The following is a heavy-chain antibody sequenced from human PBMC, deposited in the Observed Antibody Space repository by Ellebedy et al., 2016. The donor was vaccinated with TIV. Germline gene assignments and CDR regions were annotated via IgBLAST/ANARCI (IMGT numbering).Heavy chain of an antibody. CDR1: GFNVSSNY. D-gene: IGHD5-18*01. V-gene: IGHV3-53*01. CDR3: AREGDTAKVHGLDV. CDR2: VYSGGST. Sequence: GESLKISCAASGFNVSSNYMSWVRQAPGKGLEWVSVVYSGGSTYYADSVKGRFTISRDNSKNTLYLQMNSLRAEDTAMYYCAREGDTAKVHGLDVWGQGTAVTVSS. J-gene: IGHJ6*02.